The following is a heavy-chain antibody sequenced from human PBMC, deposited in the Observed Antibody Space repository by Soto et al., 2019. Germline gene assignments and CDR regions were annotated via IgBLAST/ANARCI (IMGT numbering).Heavy chain of an antibody. CDR3: ARDETKYYDILTGYSGHDAFDI. V-gene: IGHV1-18*01. CDR2: ISAYNGNT. J-gene: IGHJ3*02. CDR1: GYTFTSYG. Sequence: ASVKVSCKASGYTFTSYGISWVRQAPGQGLEWMGWISAYNGNTNYAQKLQGRVTMTTDTSTSTAYMELRSLRSDDTAVYYCARDETKYYDILTGYSGHDAFDIWGQGTIVTVSS. D-gene: IGHD3-9*01.